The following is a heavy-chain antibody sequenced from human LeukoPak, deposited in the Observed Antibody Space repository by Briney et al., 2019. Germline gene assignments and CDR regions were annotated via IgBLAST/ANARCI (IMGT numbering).Heavy chain of an antibody. D-gene: IGHD6-13*01. V-gene: IGHV3-74*01. Sequence: TGGSLRLSCAASGFTFVSYWMHWVRQAPGKGLVWVSHINTDGSSPTYGDSAKGRFTVSRDNAKNTLFLQMNSLRVEDTAVYYCARGTAATAGIDYWGQGTLVTVSS. CDR3: ARGTAATAGIDY. CDR1: GFTFVSYW. J-gene: IGHJ4*02. CDR2: INTDGSSP.